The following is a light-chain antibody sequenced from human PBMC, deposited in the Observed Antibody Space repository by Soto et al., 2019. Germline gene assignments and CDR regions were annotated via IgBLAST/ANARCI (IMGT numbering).Light chain of an antibody. Sequence: DIVMTQSPDSLAVSLGERATINCKSSQSVFYSSNNKNYLAWYQQKPGQPPKLLIYWASTRESGVPDRISGSGSGTDFTLTITSLKAEDVAVYYCQQYYTAPTWTFGQGTKVDIK. CDR2: WAS. J-gene: IGKJ1*01. CDR1: QSVFYSSNNKNY. V-gene: IGKV4-1*01. CDR3: QQYYTAPTWT.